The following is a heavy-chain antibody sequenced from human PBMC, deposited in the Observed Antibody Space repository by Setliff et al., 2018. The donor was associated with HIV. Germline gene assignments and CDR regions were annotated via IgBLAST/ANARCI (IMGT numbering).Heavy chain of an antibody. J-gene: IGHJ1*01. CDR3: ASTYCGGDCYSRYFQH. CDR2: IYYSGST. CDR1: GGSISSHY. Sequence: PEETLSLTCTVSGGSISSHYWSWIRQPPGKGLEWIGSIYYSGSTNYNPSLKSRVTISVDTSKNQFSLKLSSVTAADTAVYYCASTYCGGDCYSRYFQHWGQGTLVTVSS. V-gene: IGHV4-59*11. D-gene: IGHD2-21*02.